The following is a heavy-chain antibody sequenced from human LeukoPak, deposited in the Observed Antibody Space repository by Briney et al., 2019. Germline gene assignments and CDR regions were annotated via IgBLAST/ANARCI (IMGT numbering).Heavy chain of an antibody. CDR1: GGSISSGGYY. V-gene: IGHV4-31*03. D-gene: IGHD2-15*01. J-gene: IGHJ4*02. CDR3: ARATLRCSGGSCQPTNFDY. CDR2: IYYSGST. Sequence: SQTLSLTCTVSGGSISSGGYYWSWIRQHPGKGLEWIGYIYYSGSTYYNPSLKSRVTISVDRSKNQFSLKLSSVTAADTAVYYCARATLRCSGGSCQPTNFDYWGQGTLVTVSS.